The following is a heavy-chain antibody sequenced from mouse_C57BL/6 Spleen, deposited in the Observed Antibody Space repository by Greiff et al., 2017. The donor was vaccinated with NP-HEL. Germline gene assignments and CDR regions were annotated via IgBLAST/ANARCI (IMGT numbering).Heavy chain of an antibody. V-gene: IGHV3-6*01. Sequence: EVKLMESGPGLVKPSQSLSLTCSVTGYSITSGYYWNWIRQFPGNKLEWMGYISYDGSNNYNPSLKNRISITRDTSKNQFFLKLNSVTTEDTATYYCAREAYDYDAYYFDYWGQGTTLTVSS. J-gene: IGHJ2*01. CDR1: GYSITSGYY. CDR2: ISYDGSN. D-gene: IGHD2-4*01. CDR3: AREAYDYDAYYFDY.